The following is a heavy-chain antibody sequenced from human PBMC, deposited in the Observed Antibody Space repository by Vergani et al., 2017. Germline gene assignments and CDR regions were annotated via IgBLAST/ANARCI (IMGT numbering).Heavy chain of an antibody. Sequence: EVVLLESGGGLVQPGESLRLSCAASGFPFSDYGMTWVRQAPGRGLEWVAFIRNKAYGGTTEYAASVKGRFTISRDDSKRLAYLQLSGLKTEDTAVYFCSRGRGYSFGYSDYWGQGTLVTVSS. V-gene: IGHV3-49*04. J-gene: IGHJ4*02. CDR3: SRGRGYSFGYSDY. CDR2: IRNKAYGGTT. CDR1: GFPFSDYG. D-gene: IGHD5-18*01.